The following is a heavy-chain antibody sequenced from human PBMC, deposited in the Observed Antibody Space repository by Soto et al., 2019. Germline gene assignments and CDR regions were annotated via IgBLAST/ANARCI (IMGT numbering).Heavy chain of an antibody. V-gene: IGHV1-18*01. CDR3: ARETAPPRSSRNWYFDL. D-gene: IGHD6-6*01. CDR1: GYTFTSYG. CDR2: ISAYNGNT. J-gene: IGHJ2*01. Sequence: ASVKVSCKASGYTFTSYGISWVRPAPGQGLEWMGWISAYNGNTNYAQKLQGRVTMTTDTSTSTAYMELRSLRSDDTAVYYCARETAPPRSSRNWYFDLWGRGTLVTVSS.